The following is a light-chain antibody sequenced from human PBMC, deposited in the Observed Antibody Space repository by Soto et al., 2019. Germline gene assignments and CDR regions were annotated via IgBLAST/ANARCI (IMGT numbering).Light chain of an antibody. CDR1: SSNIGAGYD. Sequence: QSVLTQPPSVSGAPGQRVTISCTGSSSNIGAGYDVHWYQQLPGTAPKLLISGNSHRPSGVPDRFSGSKSGTSASLAITGLQAEDEADYYCQSYDSSLSGYVVFGGGIKLTVL. J-gene: IGLJ2*01. V-gene: IGLV1-40*01. CDR3: QSYDSSLSGYVV. CDR2: GNS.